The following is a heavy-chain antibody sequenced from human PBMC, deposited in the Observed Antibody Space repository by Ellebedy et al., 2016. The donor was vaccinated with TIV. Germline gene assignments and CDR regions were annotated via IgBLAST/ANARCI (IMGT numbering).Heavy chain of an antibody. D-gene: IGHD2-2*01. CDR2: ISGSGDTL. CDR1: GFIFDNYA. V-gene: IGHV3-23*01. J-gene: IGHJ4*02. Sequence: GESLKISXAASGFIFDNYAMTWVRQAPGKGLEWVSAISGSGDTLNYADSVKGRFTISRDNSKNTLYLQMTNLRVADTAIYYCARSPARSTTWYGFRFDYWGQGSLVTVSS. CDR3: ARSPARSTTWYGFRFDY.